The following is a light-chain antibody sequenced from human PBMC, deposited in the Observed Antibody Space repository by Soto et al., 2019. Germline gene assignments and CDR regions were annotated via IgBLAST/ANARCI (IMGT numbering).Light chain of an antibody. V-gene: IGKV3-11*01. J-gene: IGKJ4*02. Sequence: AAESLARKESRSLSCRASQSVSSLLAWYLQKPGQAPRLLIYDASNRATGIPDRFCGSGSGTDFSLSISRLEPEQLTGYQCEHDGRSGTFAEGTKVDIK. CDR2: DAS. CDR3: EHDGRSGT. CDR1: QSVSSL.